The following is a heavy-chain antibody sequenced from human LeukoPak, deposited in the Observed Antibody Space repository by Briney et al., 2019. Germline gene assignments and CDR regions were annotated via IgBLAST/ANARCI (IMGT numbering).Heavy chain of an antibody. Sequence: GGSLRLSCAASGFTFSTYELNWVRQAPGKGLEWVSYISSSGSAIYYADSVRGRFTISRDNAKNSLYLQMNSLRAEDTAIYYCEKGRSGSSRNYLDYWGQGTLVTVSS. V-gene: IGHV3-48*03. CDR2: ISSSGSAI. D-gene: IGHD6-19*01. J-gene: IGHJ4*02. CDR3: EKGRSGSSRNYLDY. CDR1: GFTFSTYE.